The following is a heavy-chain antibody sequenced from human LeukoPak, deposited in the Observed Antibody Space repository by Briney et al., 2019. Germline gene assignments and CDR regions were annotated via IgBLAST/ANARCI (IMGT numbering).Heavy chain of an antibody. CDR3: ARVYYYGSGRRYYFDY. V-gene: IGHV4-59*01. CDR1: GGSISSYY. Sequence: PSETLSLTCTVSGGSISSYYWNWIRQPPGQGLEWIGFIHHSGDTIYNPSVKTRVTLSTDTSRNQFSLKLSSVTAADTAVYYCARVYYYGSGRRYYFDYWGQGTLVTVSS. CDR2: IHHSGDT. D-gene: IGHD3-10*01. J-gene: IGHJ4*02.